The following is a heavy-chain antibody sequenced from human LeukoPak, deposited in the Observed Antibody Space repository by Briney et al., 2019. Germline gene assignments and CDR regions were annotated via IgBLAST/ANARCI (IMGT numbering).Heavy chain of an antibody. CDR3: AKDPQWAYYYYYYMDV. Sequence: GGSLRLSCAASGFTFSSYGIHWVRQAPGKGLEWVAFIRYDGNNKYYADSVKGRFTISRDNSKNTLYLQMNRLRAEDTAVYYCAKDPQWAYYYYYYMDVWGKGTTVTVSS. V-gene: IGHV3-30*02. D-gene: IGHD1-26*01. CDR1: GFTFSSYG. CDR2: IRYDGNNK. J-gene: IGHJ6*03.